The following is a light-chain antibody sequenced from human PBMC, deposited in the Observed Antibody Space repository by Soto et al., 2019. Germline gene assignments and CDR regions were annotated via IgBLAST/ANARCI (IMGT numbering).Light chain of an antibody. CDR2: DAS. J-gene: IGKJ3*01. Sequence: DIQMTQSPSSLSASLGDRVTIACQASQDISNYLNWYQQKPGKAPKLLIYDASNLETGVPSRFSGVGSGTYFFFTISSLQPEDIATYYCLHYDNVPVFTFGPGTRVDIE. CDR1: QDISNY. CDR3: LHYDNVPVFT. V-gene: IGKV1-33*01.